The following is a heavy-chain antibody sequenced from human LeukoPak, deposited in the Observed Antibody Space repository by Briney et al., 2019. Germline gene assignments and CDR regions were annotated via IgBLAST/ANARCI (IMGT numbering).Heavy chain of an antibody. CDR2: IIPIFGTA. Sequence: SVKVSCKASGGTFSSYAISWVRQAPGQGLEWMGGIIPIFGTANYAQKFQGRVTITADESTSTAYMELSSLRSEDTAVYYCARARTILTGMDVWGKGTTVTISS. CDR1: GGTFSSYA. V-gene: IGHV1-69*13. CDR3: ARARTILTGMDV. J-gene: IGHJ6*04. D-gene: IGHD3-9*01.